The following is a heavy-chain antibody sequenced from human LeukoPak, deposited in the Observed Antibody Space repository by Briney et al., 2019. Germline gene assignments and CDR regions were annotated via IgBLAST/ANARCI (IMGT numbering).Heavy chain of an antibody. CDR2: IKQDGSEK. V-gene: IGHV3-7*03. D-gene: IGHD5-18*01. CDR1: GFTFSNYW. Sequence: GGSLRLSCAASGFTFSNYWMSWVRQAPGKGLEWVANIKQDGSEKYYVDSVKGRFTISRDNAKNSLYLQMNSLRAEDTALYYCAAEDTAMGNFDYWGQGTLVTVSS. CDR3: AAEDTAMGNFDY. J-gene: IGHJ4*02.